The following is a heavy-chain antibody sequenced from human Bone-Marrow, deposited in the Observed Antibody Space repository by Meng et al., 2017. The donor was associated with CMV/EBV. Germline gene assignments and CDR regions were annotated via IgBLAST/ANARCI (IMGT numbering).Heavy chain of an antibody. CDR1: GGSFSGYY. Sequence: SETLSLTCEVHGGSFSGYYGNWIRQPPGKGLEWIGEISYSGNANYGPSVKSRVTISVSQSRNQFSLKLNSVTVADTAVYYCARGPLLQHWGQGTLVTVSS. J-gene: IGHJ1*01. CDR2: ISYSGNA. CDR3: ARGPLLQH. V-gene: IGHV4-34*01.